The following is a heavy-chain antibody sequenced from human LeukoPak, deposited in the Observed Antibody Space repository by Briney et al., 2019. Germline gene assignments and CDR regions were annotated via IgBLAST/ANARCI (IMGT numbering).Heavy chain of an antibody. Sequence: SETLSLTCTVSGGSISSYYWSWIRQPAGKGLEWIGRIYTSGSTNYNPSLKSRVTMSVGTSKNQFSLKLSSVTAADTAVYYCARDRGLGAHNWFDPWGQGTLVTVSS. CDR3: ARDRGLGAHNWFDP. J-gene: IGHJ5*02. V-gene: IGHV4-4*07. CDR2: IYTSGST. D-gene: IGHD1-26*01. CDR1: GGSISSYY.